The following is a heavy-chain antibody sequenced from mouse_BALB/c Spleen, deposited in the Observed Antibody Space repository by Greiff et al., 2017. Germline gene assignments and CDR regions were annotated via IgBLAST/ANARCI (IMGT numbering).Heavy chain of an antibody. CDR2: ISSGSSTI. CDR1: GFTFSSFG. D-gene: IGHD2-3*01. CDR3: ARNGYYPYAMDY. J-gene: IGHJ4*01. Sequence: EVQRVESGGGLVQPGGSRKLSCAASGFTFSSFGMHWVRQAPEKGLEWVAYISSGSSTIYYADTVKGRFTISRDNPKNTLFLQMTSLRSEDTAMYYCARNGYYPYAMDYWGQGTSVTVSS. V-gene: IGHV5-17*02.